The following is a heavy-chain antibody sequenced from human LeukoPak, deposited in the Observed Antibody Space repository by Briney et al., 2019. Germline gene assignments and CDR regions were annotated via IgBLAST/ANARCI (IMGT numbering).Heavy chain of an antibody. D-gene: IGHD3-9*01. J-gene: IGHJ4*02. CDR1: GGSISSSSYY. V-gene: IGHV4-39*07. CDR2: VYYSGST. CDR3: ARSLTILTGYYRELPFDY. Sequence: SETLSLTCTVSGGSISSSSYYWGWIRQPPGKGLEWIGSVYYSGSTYYNPSLKSRVTISVDTSKNQFSLKLSSVTAADTAVYYCARSLTILTGYYRELPFDYWGQGTLVTVSS.